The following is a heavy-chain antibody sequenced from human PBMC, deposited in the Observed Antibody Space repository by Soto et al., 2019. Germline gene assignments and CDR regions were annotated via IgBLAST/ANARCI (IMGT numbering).Heavy chain of an antibody. Sequence: ASVKVSCQASGYTFTSYGISWVRQAPGQGLEWMGWISAYNGNTNYAQKLQGRVTMTTDTSTSTAYMELRSLRAEDTAVYYCARDRDYGDHEGDYWCQGTLVTVSS. CDR1: GYTFTSYG. J-gene: IGHJ4*02. D-gene: IGHD4-17*01. CDR2: ISAYNGNT. CDR3: ARDRDYGDHEGDY. V-gene: IGHV1-18*01.